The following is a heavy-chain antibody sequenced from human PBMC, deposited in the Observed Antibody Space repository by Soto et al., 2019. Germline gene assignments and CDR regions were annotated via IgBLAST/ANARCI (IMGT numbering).Heavy chain of an antibody. CDR2: ISTYNGDT. V-gene: IGHV1-18*01. Sequence: ASVKVSCKASGYTFTIYAIIWVRQAPGQGLEWMGWISTYNGDTNYAQKLQGRVTMTTDTSTSTAYMELRSLRSDDTAVYYCARSGVWEPRDYWGQGTLVTVSS. CDR1: GYTFTIYA. CDR3: ARSGVWEPRDY. J-gene: IGHJ4*02. D-gene: IGHD1-26*01.